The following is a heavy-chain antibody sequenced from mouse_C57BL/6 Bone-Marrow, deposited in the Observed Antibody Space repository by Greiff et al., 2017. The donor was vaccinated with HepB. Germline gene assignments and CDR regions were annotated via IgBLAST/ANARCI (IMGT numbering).Heavy chain of an antibody. CDR1: GFTFSSYA. J-gene: IGHJ2*01. Sequence: EVQRVESGGGLVKPGGSLKLSCAASGFTFSSYAMSWVRQTPEKRLEWVATISDGGSYTYYPDNVKGRFTISRDNAKNNLYLQMSHLKSEDTAMYYCARDDYYGSFDYWGQVTTLTVSS. CDR3: ARDDYYGSFDY. CDR2: ISDGGSYT. D-gene: IGHD1-1*01. V-gene: IGHV5-4*01.